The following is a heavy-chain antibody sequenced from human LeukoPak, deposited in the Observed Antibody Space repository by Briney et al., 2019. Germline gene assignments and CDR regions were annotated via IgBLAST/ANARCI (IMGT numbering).Heavy chain of an antibody. V-gene: IGHV3-11*04. D-gene: IGHD4-17*01. CDR1: GFTFSDYY. CDR2: ISSSGSTI. CDR3: ARRAYGDYGRWYYDL. Sequence: GGSLRLSCAASGFTFSDYYMSWIRQAPGKGLEWVSYISSSGSTIYYADSVKGRFTISRDNAKNSLYLQMNSLRVGDTAVYYCARRAYGDYGRWYYDLWGRGTLVTVSS. J-gene: IGHJ2*01.